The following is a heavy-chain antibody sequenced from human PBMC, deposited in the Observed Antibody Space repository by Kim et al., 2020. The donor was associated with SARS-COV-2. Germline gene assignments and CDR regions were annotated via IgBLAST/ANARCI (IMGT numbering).Heavy chain of an antibody. D-gene: IGHD5-12*01. CDR2: ISYDGSNK. J-gene: IGHJ4*02. Sequence: GGSLRLSCAASGFTFSSYAMHWVRQAPGKGLEWVAVISYDGSNKYYADSVKGRFTISRDNSKNTLYLQMNSLRAEDTAVYYCARDPSVEMATIPDYWGQGTLVTVSS. CDR1: GFTFSSYA. CDR3: ARDPSVEMATIPDY. V-gene: IGHV3-30*04.